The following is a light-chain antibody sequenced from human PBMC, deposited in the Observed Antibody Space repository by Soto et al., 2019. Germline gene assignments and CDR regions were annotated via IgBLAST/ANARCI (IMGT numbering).Light chain of an antibody. V-gene: IGLV2-8*01. CDR1: SSDVGGYNY. CDR3: TSHAGSINLV. Sequence: QSALTQPPSASGSPGQSVTISCTGTSSDVGGYNYVSWYQQYPGKAPKLMIYEVSKRPSGVPDRFSGSKSGNTASLTVFGLQAEDEADYYCTSHAGSINLVFGGGTKLTVL. CDR2: EVS. J-gene: IGLJ2*01.